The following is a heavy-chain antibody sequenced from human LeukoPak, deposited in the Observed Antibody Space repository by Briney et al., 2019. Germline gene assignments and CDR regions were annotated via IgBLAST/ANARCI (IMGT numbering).Heavy chain of an antibody. D-gene: IGHD1-26*01. J-gene: IGHJ3*02. Sequence: ASVKVSCKASGYTFTSYGISWVRQAPGQGLEWMGWISAYNGNTNYAQKLQGRVTMTTDTSTSTAYMELRSLRSDDTAVYYCAGGRPARESRRRPGGSHDAFDIWGQGTMVTVSS. CDR3: AGGRPARESRRRPGGSHDAFDI. CDR2: ISAYNGNT. CDR1: GYTFTSYG. V-gene: IGHV1-18*01.